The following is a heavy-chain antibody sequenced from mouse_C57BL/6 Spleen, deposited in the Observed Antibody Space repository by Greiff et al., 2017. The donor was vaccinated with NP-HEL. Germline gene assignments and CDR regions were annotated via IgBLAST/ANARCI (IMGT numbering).Heavy chain of an antibody. D-gene: IGHD1-1*01. Sequence: QVTLKESGPGILQPSQTLSLTCSFSGFSLSTSGMGVSWIRQPPGKGLEWLVHIYWDDDKRYNPSLKSRPPISKDTSRNPVFLKITSVDNTDTAKYYCARTVVSLVVTPPYYYAMDYWGQGTSVTVSS. CDR3: ARTVVSLVVTPPYYYAMDY. J-gene: IGHJ4*01. CDR2: IYWDDDK. V-gene: IGHV8-12*01. CDR1: GFSLSTSGMG.